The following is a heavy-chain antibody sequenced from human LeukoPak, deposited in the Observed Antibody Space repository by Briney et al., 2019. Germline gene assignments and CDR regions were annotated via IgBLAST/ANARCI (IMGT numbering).Heavy chain of an antibody. CDR1: GYTFTGYY. V-gene: IGHV1-2*02. D-gene: IGHD3-3*01. Sequence: ASVKVSCKASGYTFTGYYMHWVRQAPGQGLEWMGWINPNSGGTNYAQKFQGRVTMTRDTSISTAYMELSRLRSDDTAVYYRAREPLFGVVIGNWFDPWGQGTLVTVSS. CDR3: AREPLFGVVIGNWFDP. J-gene: IGHJ5*02. CDR2: INPNSGGT.